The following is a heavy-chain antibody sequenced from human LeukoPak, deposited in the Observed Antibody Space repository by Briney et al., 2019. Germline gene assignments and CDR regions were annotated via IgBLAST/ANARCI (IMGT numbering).Heavy chain of an antibody. CDR3: AGGPGGDFITRFGSWFDP. D-gene: IGHD3-16*01. Sequence: SQTLSLTCAISGDSVSSNSAAWNWIRQSPSRGLEWLGRTYYRSKWYNDYAVSVKSRITINPDTSKNQFSLQLNSVTPEDTAVYYCAGGPGGDFITRFGSWFDPWGQGTLVTVSS. J-gene: IGHJ5*02. CDR2: TYYRSKWYN. V-gene: IGHV6-1*01. CDR1: GDSVSSNSAA.